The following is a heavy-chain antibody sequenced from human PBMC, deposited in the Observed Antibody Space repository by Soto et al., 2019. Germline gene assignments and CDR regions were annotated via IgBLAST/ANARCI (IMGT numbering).Heavy chain of an antibody. CDR2: INHSGST. CDR1: GGSISSSSYY. Sequence: PSETLSLTCTVSGGSISSSSYYWGWIRQPPGKGLEWIGEINHSGSTNYNPSLKSRVTISVDPSKNQFSLKLSSVTAADTAVYYCAGGSKKIITMVRGVIKPPIFFDYLGQGTLVTVSS. D-gene: IGHD3-10*01. J-gene: IGHJ4*02. CDR3: AGGSKKIITMVRGVIKPPIFFDY. V-gene: IGHV4-39*07.